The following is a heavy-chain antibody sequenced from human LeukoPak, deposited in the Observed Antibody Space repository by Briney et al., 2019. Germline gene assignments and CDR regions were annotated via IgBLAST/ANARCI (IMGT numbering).Heavy chain of an antibody. V-gene: IGHV5-51*01. D-gene: IGHD2-2*01. CDR2: IYPGDSDT. Sequence: GESLKISCKGSGYSFTSYWIGWVRQMPGKGLEWMGIIYPGDSDTRYSPSFQGQVTISADKSIGTAYLQWSSLKASDTAMYYCARLVVPAATSRYYYYGMDVWGQGTTVTVSS. CDR3: ARLVVPAATSRYYYYGMDV. J-gene: IGHJ6*02. CDR1: GYSFTSYW.